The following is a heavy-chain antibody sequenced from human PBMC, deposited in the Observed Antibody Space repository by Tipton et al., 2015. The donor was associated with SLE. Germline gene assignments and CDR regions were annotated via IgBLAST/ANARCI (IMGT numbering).Heavy chain of an antibody. D-gene: IGHD1-14*01. Sequence: TLSLTCTVSGGSVSSGSYYWSWIRQPAGKGLEWIGYIYTSGSTNYNPSLKSRVTISVDTSKNQFSLKLSSVTAADTAVYYCARPGHDIDWYFDLWGRGTLVTVSS. V-gene: IGHV4-61*09. CDR3: ARPGHDIDWYFDL. CDR2: IYTSGST. CDR1: GGSVSSGSYY. J-gene: IGHJ2*01.